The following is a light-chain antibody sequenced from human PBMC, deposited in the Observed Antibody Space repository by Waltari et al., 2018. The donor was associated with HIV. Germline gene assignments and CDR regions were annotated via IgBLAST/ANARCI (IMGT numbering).Light chain of an antibody. CDR3: QQSDTIPLT. J-gene: IGKJ4*01. Sequence: DTQMTQSPSSLSAPVGARITITCRASQNISNYLSWFQQKSGKAPNLLIYTASTLRDGVPSRFSGRGSGTEFTLTISCLQPEDFATYFCQQSDTIPLTFGDGTKVEI. CDR1: QNISNY. V-gene: IGKV1-39*01. CDR2: TAS.